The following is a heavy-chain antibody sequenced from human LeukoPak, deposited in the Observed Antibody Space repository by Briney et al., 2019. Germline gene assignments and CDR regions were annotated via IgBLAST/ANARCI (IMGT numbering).Heavy chain of an antibody. V-gene: IGHV3-21*01. D-gene: IGHD3-22*01. J-gene: IGHJ4*02. CDR1: GGSISSGSHY. CDR3: ARDLAYYDSSGYYPGEFDY. Sequence: PSETLSLTCTVSGGSISSGSHYWSWIRQPAGKGLEWVSSISSSSSYIYYADSVKGRFTISRDNAKNSLYLQMNSLRAEDTAVYYCARDLAYYDSSGYYPGEFDYWGQGTLVTVSS. CDR2: ISSSSSYI.